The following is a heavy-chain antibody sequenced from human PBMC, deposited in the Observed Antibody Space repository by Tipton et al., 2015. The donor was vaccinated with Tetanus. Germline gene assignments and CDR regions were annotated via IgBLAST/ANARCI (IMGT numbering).Heavy chain of an antibody. CDR1: GGSISSSTYY. CDR2: IYYSGTT. CDR3: ARHTQSLGYYYDSPGYSRPFGY. Sequence: TLSLTCTASGGSISSSTYYWGWIRQSPGKGLEWIGTIYYSGTTYYNPSLKSRVTIDVDTSKNQFSLKLTAVTAADTAVYFCARHTQSLGYYYDSPGYSRPFGYWGQGTLVTVSS. D-gene: IGHD3-22*01. J-gene: IGHJ4*02. V-gene: IGHV4-39*01.